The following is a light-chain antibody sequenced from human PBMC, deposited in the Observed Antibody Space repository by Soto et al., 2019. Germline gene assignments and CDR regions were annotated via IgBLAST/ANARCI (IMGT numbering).Light chain of an antibody. V-gene: IGKV1-33*01. CDR1: QGISNY. CDR2: AAN. Sequence: DIQMTQSPSSLSASVGDRVTITCRASQGISNYLAWYQQKPGKVHKLLIYAANNLETGVPSRFSGSGSRTDFSFTIRSLQPEDVAIYYCNQYDNLPPTFGQGTRLENK. J-gene: IGKJ5*01. CDR3: NQYDNLPPT.